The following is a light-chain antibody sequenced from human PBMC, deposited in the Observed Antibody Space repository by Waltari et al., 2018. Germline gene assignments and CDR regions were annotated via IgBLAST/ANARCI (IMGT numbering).Light chain of an antibody. Sequence: QSVLTQPPSVSGAPGQRVTISGTGSSSNIGAGYDVHWYQQLPGTAPKLLIYLNNNRPSGVPDRFSGSKSGTSASLAITGLQAEDEADYYCQSYDSSLSASVFGGGTKLTVL. J-gene: IGLJ3*02. V-gene: IGLV1-40*01. CDR2: LNN. CDR3: QSYDSSLSASV. CDR1: SSNIGAGYD.